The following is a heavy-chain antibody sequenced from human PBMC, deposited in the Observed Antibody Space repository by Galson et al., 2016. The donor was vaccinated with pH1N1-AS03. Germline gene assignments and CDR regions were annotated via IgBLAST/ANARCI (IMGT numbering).Heavy chain of an antibody. V-gene: IGHV5-51*01. CDR2: IHPIDSDA. CDR3: ERHNEAAPLSAPSDS. CDR1: GSSFTNSW. J-gene: IGHJ4*02. Sequence: QSGAEVKKPGESLKISCKTSGSSFTNSWIAWVRQMPGKGLEWMGFIHPIDSDARYNPSFEGQVTISADKSINTAYLQWSSRKASDTAIYYCERHNEAAPLSAPSDSWGQGTLVTVSS. D-gene: IGHD6-25*01.